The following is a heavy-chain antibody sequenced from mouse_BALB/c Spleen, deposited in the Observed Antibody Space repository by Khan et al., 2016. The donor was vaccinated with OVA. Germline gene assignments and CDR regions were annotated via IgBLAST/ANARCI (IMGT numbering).Heavy chain of an antibody. CDR2: IWSGGGT. Sequence: QVQLQQSGPGLVQPSQSLSITCTVSGFSLTSYGVHCVRQSPGKGLEWLGVIWSGGGTDYNAAFISSLSISKDNSKSQVFFKMNSLQANDTAIYYCARNGGYAMDFWGQGTSVTVSS. CDR1: GFSLTSYG. J-gene: IGHJ4*01. CDR3: ARNGGYAMDF. V-gene: IGHV2-2*02.